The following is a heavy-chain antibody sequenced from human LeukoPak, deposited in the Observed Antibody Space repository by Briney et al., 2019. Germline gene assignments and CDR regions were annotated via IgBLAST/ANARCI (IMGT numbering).Heavy chain of an antibody. Sequence: SETLSLTCTVSGGSISSSRYYWGWIRQPPGKGLEWIGNIYYSGSTYYNPSLKSRVTISLDTSKNQFSLKLSSVTAADTAVYYCARRDITARLNLFDPWGQGTLVTVPS. CDR2: IYYSGST. J-gene: IGHJ5*02. V-gene: IGHV4-39*01. CDR1: GGSISSSRYY. CDR3: ARRDITARLNLFDP. D-gene: IGHD5-12*01.